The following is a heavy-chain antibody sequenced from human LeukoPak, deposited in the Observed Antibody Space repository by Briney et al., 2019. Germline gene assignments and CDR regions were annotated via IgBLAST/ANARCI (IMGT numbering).Heavy chain of an antibody. CDR1: GGSFSSTS. Sequence: ETLSLTCTVSGGSFSSTSYYWGWIRQAPGKGLEWVSSISSSSSWIFYADSVKGRFTISRDNAKNSLFLQMNRLRAEDTATYYCARGYIDSGGYSPRSDFDNWGRGTPVTVSS. CDR3: ARGYIDSGGYSPRSDFDN. V-gene: IGHV3-21*01. J-gene: IGHJ4*02. D-gene: IGHD3-22*01. CDR2: ISSSSSWI.